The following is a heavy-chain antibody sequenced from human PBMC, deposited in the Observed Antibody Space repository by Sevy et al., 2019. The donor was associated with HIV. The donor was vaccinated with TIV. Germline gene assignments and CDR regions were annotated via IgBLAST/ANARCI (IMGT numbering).Heavy chain of an antibody. CDR1: GYTFTGYY. J-gene: IGHJ4*02. Sequence: ASVKVSCKASGYTFTGYYMHWVRQAPGQGLEWMGWINPNSGGTNFAQKFQGRVTMTRDTSISTAYMELSRLRSDDTAVYYCARSNFRITMVRGVKPAFDYWGQGTLVTVSS. CDR3: ARSNFRITMVRGVKPAFDY. V-gene: IGHV1-2*02. CDR2: INPNSGGT. D-gene: IGHD3-10*01.